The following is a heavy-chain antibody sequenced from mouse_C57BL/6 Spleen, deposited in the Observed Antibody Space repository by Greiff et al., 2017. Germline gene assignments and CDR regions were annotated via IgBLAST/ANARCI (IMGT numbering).Heavy chain of an antibody. J-gene: IGHJ3*01. CDR1: GYSITSGYY. Sequence: EVQLQQSGPGLVKPSQSLSLTCSVTGYSITSGYYWNWIRQFPGNKLEWMGYISYDGSNNYNPSLKNRISITRDTSKNQFFLKLNSVTTEDTATYYCARDGNDGAWFAYWGQGTLVTVSA. CDR3: ARDGNDGAWFAY. D-gene: IGHD2-12*01. CDR2: ISYDGSN. V-gene: IGHV3-6*01.